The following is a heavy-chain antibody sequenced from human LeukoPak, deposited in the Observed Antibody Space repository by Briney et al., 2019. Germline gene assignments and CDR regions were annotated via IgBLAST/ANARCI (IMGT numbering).Heavy chain of an antibody. CDR3: ARHDTMIVVVDY. CDR2: IYYSGST. Sequence: SETLSLTCTVSGGSISSSSYYWGWIRQPPGKGLEWIGSIYYSGSTYYNPSLKSRVTISVDTSKNQFSLKLSSVTAADTAVYYCARHDTMIVVVDYWGQGTLVTVSS. D-gene: IGHD3-22*01. J-gene: IGHJ4*02. V-gene: IGHV4-39*01. CDR1: GGSISSSSYY.